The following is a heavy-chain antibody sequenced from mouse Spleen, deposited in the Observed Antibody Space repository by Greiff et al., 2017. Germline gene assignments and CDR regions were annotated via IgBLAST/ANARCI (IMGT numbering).Heavy chain of an antibody. CDR1: GFTFSSYA. Sequence: EVQGVESGGGLVKPGGSLKLSCAASGFTFSSYAMSWVRQTPEKRLEWVATISDGGSYTYYPDNVKGRFTISRDNAKNNLYLQMSHLKSEDTAMYYCARDHYGREYFDYWGQGTTLTVSS. CDR3: ARDHYGREYFDY. CDR2: ISDGGSYT. J-gene: IGHJ2*01. D-gene: IGHD1-1*01. V-gene: IGHV5-4*01.